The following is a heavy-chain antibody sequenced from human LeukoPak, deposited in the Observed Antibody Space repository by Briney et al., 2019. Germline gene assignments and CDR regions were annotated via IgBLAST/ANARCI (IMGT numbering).Heavy chain of an antibody. V-gene: IGHV3-33*01. CDR3: ASDVRGLHYYDSSGYYPGTFGY. J-gene: IGHJ4*02. Sequence: GGSLRLSCAASGFTFSSYGMHWVRQAPGKGLEWVAVIWYDGSNKYYADSVKGRFTISRDNSKSTLYLQMNSLRAEDTAVYYCASDVRGLHYYDSSGYYPGTFGYWGQGTLVTVSS. D-gene: IGHD3-22*01. CDR1: GFTFSSYG. CDR2: IWYDGSNK.